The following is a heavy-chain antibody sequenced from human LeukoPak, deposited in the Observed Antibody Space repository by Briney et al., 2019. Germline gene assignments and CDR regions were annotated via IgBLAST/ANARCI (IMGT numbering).Heavy chain of an antibody. Sequence: PGGSLRLSCAASGFTVISNYMSWVRQAPGKGLEWVSVIYSGGSTYYADSVKGRFTISRDNSKNTLYLQMNSLRAEDTAVYYCARWWRGYFDYWGQGTLVTVSS. D-gene: IGHD2-15*01. V-gene: IGHV3-53*01. J-gene: IGHJ4*02. CDR1: GFTVISNY. CDR3: ARWWRGYFDY. CDR2: IYSGGST.